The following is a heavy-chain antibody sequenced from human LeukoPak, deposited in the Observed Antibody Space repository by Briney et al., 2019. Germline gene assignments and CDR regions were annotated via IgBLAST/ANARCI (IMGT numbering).Heavy chain of an antibody. J-gene: IGHJ3*02. D-gene: IGHD5-12*01. CDR1: GFTFSSYS. V-gene: IGHV3-21*01. CDR3: ARDLGLATRYAFDI. Sequence: PGGSLRLSCAASGFTFSSYSMNWVRQAPGKGLEWVSSITSSSSYIYYADSVKGRFTISRDNANNSLYLQMNSLRAEDTAVYYCARDLGLATRYAFDIWGQGTMVTVSS. CDR2: ITSSSSYI.